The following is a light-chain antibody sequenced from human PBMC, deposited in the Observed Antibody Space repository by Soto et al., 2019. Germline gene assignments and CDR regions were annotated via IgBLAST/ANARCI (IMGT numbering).Light chain of an antibody. CDR1: TSDVGGYNH. Sequence: QSALTQPASVSGSPGQSITISCTGTTSDVGGYNHVSWYQHHPGKAPKLMIYEVSNRPSGVSNRFSGSKSDNTASLTISGLXXXXXXXYYCSSYTSSSTWVFGGGTKVTVL. CDR2: EVS. J-gene: IGLJ3*02. V-gene: IGLV2-14*01. CDR3: SSYTSSSTWV.